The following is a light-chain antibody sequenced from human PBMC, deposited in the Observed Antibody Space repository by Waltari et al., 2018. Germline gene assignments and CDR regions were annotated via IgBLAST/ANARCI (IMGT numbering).Light chain of an antibody. Sequence: SSELTQAPAVSVALGQTVRITCQGDSLRASSAVWYRQKPRQAPVLVMYSNNNRPSGIPDRFSGSSSGNTGSLTITGAQAEDEADYHCSSRDSSGEVVFGGGTKLTVL. CDR3: SSRDSSGEVV. V-gene: IGLV3-19*01. CDR1: SLRASS. CDR2: SNN. J-gene: IGLJ3*02.